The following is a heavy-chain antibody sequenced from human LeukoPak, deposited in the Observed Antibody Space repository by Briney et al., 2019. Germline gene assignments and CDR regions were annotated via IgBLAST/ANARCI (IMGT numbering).Heavy chain of an antibody. J-gene: IGHJ6*02. CDR3: ARDEARPYYYGMDV. Sequence: PGGSLRLFCAASGFTFSSYETNGVRQAPGKGLEWGSCISSSGSTIYYADSVKGRFTIARDNAKNSLYLQMNSLRAEDTAVYYCARDEARPYYYGMDVWGQGTTVTVSS. CDR2: ISSSGSTI. CDR1: GFTFSSYE. V-gene: IGHV3-48*03.